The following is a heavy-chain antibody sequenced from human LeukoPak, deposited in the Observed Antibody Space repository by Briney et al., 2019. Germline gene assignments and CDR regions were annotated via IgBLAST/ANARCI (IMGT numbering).Heavy chain of an antibody. V-gene: IGHV3-74*01. CDR1: GFTFSSYW. D-gene: IGHD3-10*01. J-gene: IGHJ4*02. CDR2: INSDGSST. CDR3: ARSYGSGSYYAVSPSDY. Sequence: GGSLRLSCAASGFTFSSYWMHWVRQAPGKGLVWVSRINSDGSSTSYADSVKGRFTISRDNAKNTLNLQMNSLRAEDTAVYYCARSYGSGSYYAVSPSDYWGQGTLVTVSS.